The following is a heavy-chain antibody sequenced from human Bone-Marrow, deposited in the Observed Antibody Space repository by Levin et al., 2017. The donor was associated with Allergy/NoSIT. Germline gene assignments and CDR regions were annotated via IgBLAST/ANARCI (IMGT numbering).Heavy chain of an antibody. CDR2: ISGSGGST. J-gene: IGHJ5*02. CDR1: GFTFSSYA. V-gene: IGHV3-23*01. Sequence: GGSLRLSCAASGFTFSSYAMSWVRQAPGKGLEWVSAISGSGGSTYYADSVKGRFTISRDNSKNTLYLQMNSLRAEDTAVYYCAKVMDFGNWNYVSWFDPWGQGTLVTVSS. D-gene: IGHD1-7*01. CDR3: AKVMDFGNWNYVSWFDP.